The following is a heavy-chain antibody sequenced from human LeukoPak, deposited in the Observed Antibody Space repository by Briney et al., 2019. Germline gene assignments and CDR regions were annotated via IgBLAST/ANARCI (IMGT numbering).Heavy chain of an antibody. CDR1: GFTFDDYA. J-gene: IGHJ3*02. D-gene: IGHD5-18*01. CDR3: AKDTRKYSYGSGDAFDI. V-gene: IGHV3-9*01. CDR2: ISWCSGSI. Sequence: GGSLRLSCAASGFTFDDYAMHWVRQAPGKGLEWVSGISWCSGSIGYADSVKGRFTISRDNAKNSLYLQMNSLRAEDTALYYCAKDTRKYSYGSGDAFDIWGQGTMVTVSS.